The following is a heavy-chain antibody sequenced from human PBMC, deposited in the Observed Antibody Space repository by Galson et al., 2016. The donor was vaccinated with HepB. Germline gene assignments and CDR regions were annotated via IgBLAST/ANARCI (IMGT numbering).Heavy chain of an antibody. Sequence: SLRLSCAASGFTFSMYAMTWVRQTPGKGLEWVASISGSGTKIYYGDSVKGRVTISRDNSKNTLYLHMNSLRGEDTAVYYCAKDRPRGLITMVWGLLDYWGQGTLVTVSS. J-gene: IGHJ4*02. CDR2: ISGSGTKI. CDR3: AKDRPRGLITMVWGLLDY. D-gene: IGHD3-10*01. CDR1: GFTFSMYA. V-gene: IGHV3-23*01.